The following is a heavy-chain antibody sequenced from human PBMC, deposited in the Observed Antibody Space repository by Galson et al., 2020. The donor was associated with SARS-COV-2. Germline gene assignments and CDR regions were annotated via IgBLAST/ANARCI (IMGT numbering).Heavy chain of an antibody. J-gene: IGHJ6*02. V-gene: IGHV3-30*18. CDR1: GFSFSNYG. Sequence: QAGGSLRLSCTVSGFSFSNYGMHWVRQAPGKGLEWVAVISYDATKKYYADSVKGRVTISRDDSKNTVFLQMNSLSADDTAVYRCAKDSRDLGGDYSGVDVWGQGTTVTVSS. CDR2: ISYDATKK. D-gene: IGHD3-16*01. CDR3: AKDSRDLGGDYSGVDV.